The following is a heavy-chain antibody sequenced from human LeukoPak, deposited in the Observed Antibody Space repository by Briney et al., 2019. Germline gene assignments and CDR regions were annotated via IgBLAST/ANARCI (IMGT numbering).Heavy chain of an antibody. V-gene: IGHV4-59*01. J-gene: IGHJ5*02. Sequence: SETLSLTCTVSGGSISSYYWNWIRQPPGKGLEWIGYIYHSGSTNYNPSLKSRVTISVDTSKNQFSLKLSSVTAADTAVYYCARGGSTSYREFLYNWFDPWAREPWSPSPQ. CDR3: ARGGSTSYREFLYNWFDP. CDR2: IYHSGST. CDR1: GGSISSYY. D-gene: IGHD3-10*01.